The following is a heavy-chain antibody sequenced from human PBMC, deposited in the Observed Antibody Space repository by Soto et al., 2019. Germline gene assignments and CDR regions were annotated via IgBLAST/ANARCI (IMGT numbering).Heavy chain of an antibody. CDR3: AKDSIPYSSSYDLDH. D-gene: IGHD6-6*01. J-gene: IGHJ4*02. V-gene: IGHV3-23*01. Sequence: EVQLLESGGGLVQPGGSLRLSCVASGFSFSGYAMSWVRQAPGKGLVWVSSMTATGVSIYYADSVRGRFTISRDNSKNTLYLRMSSQRAEDTATYYCAKDSIPYSSSYDLDHWGRGALVTVSS. CDR2: MTATGVSI. CDR1: GFSFSGYA.